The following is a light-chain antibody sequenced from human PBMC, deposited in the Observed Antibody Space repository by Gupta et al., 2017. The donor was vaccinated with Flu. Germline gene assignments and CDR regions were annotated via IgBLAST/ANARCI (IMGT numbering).Light chain of an antibody. CDR2: NDS. J-gene: IGLJ3*02. Sequence: SYVVPQPPSLSVAPGQTATTTRGGNNSGGKMVHWYQQRPGQAPVLVVYNDSDRPSGIPERFSGSNSGNTATLTVTRVEAGDEADYYCQIWNRGTDHPGVFGGGTKLTVL. CDR1: NSGGKM. V-gene: IGLV3-21*02. CDR3: QIWNRGTDHPGV.